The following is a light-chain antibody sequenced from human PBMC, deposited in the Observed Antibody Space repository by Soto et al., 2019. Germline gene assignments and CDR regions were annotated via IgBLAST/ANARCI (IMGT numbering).Light chain of an antibody. Sequence: EMLMTQSPATLSVSPGDRATLSCRASQSISSNLDWYQQKPGQTPRLLIYGASTRATGIPARFSGSGSGTQFTLTISSLQSVDFAVYYCQQYNNWPPMYTFGQGTKLEIK. CDR3: QQYNNWPPMYT. J-gene: IGKJ2*01. CDR2: GAS. CDR1: QSISSN. V-gene: IGKV3-15*01.